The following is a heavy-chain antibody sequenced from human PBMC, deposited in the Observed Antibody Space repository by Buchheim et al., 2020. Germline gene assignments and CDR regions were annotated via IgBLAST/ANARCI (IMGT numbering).Heavy chain of an antibody. CDR2: IIPIFGTA. CDR3: ATRIDYCISTSCYFRIAAAGIYYFDY. Sequence: QVQLVQSGAEVKKPGSSVKVSCKASGGTFSSYAISWVRQAPGQGLEWMGGIIPIFGTANYAQKFQGRVTITADESTSTAYMELSSLRSEDTAVYYCATRIDYCISTSCYFRIAAAGIYYFDYWGQGTL. CDR1: GGTFSSYA. D-gene: IGHD2-2*01. J-gene: IGHJ4*02. V-gene: IGHV1-69*12.